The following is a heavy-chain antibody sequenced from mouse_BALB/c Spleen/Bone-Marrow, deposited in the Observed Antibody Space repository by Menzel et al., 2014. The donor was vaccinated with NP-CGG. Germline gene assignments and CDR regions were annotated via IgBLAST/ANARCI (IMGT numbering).Heavy chain of an antibody. CDR1: AYSITSGYG. V-gene: IGHV3-1*02. CDR3: AREARTTARFAD. D-gene: IGHD1-2*01. J-gene: IGHJ3*01. Sequence: ESGPVLVKPSQSLSLPCTVTAYSITSGYGWHWIRQFPGNKLDLMGSLHYSGTTPYNPSLKSRISITRDTSKNQFFLQVNYVTTEDTATYNCAREARTTARFADWGQGTLGTVSA. CDR2: LHYSGTT.